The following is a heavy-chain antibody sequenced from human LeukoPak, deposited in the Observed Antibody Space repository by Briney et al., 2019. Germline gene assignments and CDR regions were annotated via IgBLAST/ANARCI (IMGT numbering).Heavy chain of an antibody. CDR3: TTGSSGGDWRNAFDI. J-gene: IGHJ3*02. D-gene: IGHD2-21*01. Sequence: GGSLRLSCAASGFTFSSYGMHWVRQAPGKGLEWVAVIWYDGSNKYYADSVKGRFTISRDNSKNTLYLQMNRLKTEDTAVYYCTTGSSGGDWRNAFDIWGQGTMVTVSS. V-gene: IGHV3-33*01. CDR2: IWYDGSNK. CDR1: GFTFSSYG.